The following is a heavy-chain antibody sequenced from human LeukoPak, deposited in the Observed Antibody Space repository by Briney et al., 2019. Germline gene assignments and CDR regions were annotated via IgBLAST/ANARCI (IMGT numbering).Heavy chain of an antibody. D-gene: IGHD1-26*01. CDR2: MNPHSGTS. CDR1: GYMLTNDD. CDR3: ARGKGVGATNYFDL. Sequence: GASVKVSCKASGYMLTNDDLDWVRQAPGQGLEWMGVMNPHSGTSVPAHKFRGRISMTRDTTIDTAYMELSSLTSEDTAVYFCARGKGVGATNYFDLWGQGTLVSVSS. J-gene: IGHJ4*02. V-gene: IGHV1-8*01.